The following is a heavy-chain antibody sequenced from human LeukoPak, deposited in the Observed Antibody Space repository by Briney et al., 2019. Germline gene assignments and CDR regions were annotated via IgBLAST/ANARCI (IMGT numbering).Heavy chain of an antibody. CDR1: SGSISSGDYY. CDR2: IYYSGST. D-gene: IGHD3-3*01. V-gene: IGHV4-61*08. J-gene: IGHJ5*02. CDR3: ARANLEWLLYTHNWFDP. Sequence: PSQTLSLTCTVSSGSISSGDYYWSWIRQPPGKGLEWIGYIYYSGSTNYNPSLKSRVTISVDTSKNQFSLKLSSVTAADTAVYYCARANLEWLLYTHNWFDPWGQGTLVTVSS.